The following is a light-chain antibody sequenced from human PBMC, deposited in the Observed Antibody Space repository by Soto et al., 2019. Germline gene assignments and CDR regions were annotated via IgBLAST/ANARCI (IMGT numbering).Light chain of an antibody. CDR3: QQYYSWPPWT. CDR1: QSVSSN. Sequence: EIVMTQSPATLSVSPGERATLSCRASQSVSSNLAWYQQKPGQTPRLLIYGASTRATGIPARFIGSGSWTAFTLTISSLQCEDCAAYYCQQYYSWPPWTFGQGTKVEIK. J-gene: IGKJ1*01. CDR2: GAS. V-gene: IGKV3-15*01.